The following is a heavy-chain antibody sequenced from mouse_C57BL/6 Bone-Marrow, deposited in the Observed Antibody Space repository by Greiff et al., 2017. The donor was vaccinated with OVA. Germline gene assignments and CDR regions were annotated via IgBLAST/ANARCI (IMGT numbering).Heavy chain of an antibody. CDR1: GYTFTSYG. CDR3: ARTGFITTAHY. J-gene: IGHJ2*01. V-gene: IGHV1-81*01. D-gene: IGHD1-1*01. Sequence: QVQLQPSGAELARPGASVKLSCKASGYTFTSYGISWVKQRTGQGLEWIGEIYPRSGNTYYNEKFKGKATLTADKSSSTAYMELRSLTSEDSAVYFCARTGFITTAHYWGQGTTLTVSS. CDR2: IYPRSGNT.